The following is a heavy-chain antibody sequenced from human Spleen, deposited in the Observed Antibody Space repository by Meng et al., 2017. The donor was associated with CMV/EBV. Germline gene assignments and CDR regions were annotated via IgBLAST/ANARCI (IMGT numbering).Heavy chain of an antibody. CDR1: GFNSNDYA. J-gene: IGHJ6*02. CDR3: IRDVRPGGADV. D-gene: IGHD3-10*01. CDR2: IYGNSARI. V-gene: IGHV3-9*02. Sequence: SLKISCAASGFNSNDYAMHWIRQAPGKGLEWVSGIYGNSARIDYADSVKGRFTISRDNAKNSLYLQMNGLRTEDTAVYYCIRDVRPGGADVWGQGTTVTVSS.